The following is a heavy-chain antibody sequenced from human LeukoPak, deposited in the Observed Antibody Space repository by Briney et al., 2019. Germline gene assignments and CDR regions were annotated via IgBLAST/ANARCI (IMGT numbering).Heavy chain of an antibody. CDR3: TTEPYDCSGGSCRDY. J-gene: IGHJ4*02. D-gene: IGHD2-15*01. CDR1: GFTFSNAW. CDR2: IKSKTDGGTT. V-gene: IGHV3-15*01. Sequence: GGSLRLSCAASGFTFSNAWMSWVRQAPGKGLEWVGRIKSKTDGGTTDYAAPVKGRFTISRDDSKNTLYLQMNSLKTEDTAVHYCTTEPYDCSGGSCRDYWGQGTLVTVSS.